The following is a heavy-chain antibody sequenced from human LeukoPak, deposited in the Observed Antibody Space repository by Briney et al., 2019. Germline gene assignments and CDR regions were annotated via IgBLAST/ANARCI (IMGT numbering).Heavy chain of an antibody. J-gene: IGHJ4*02. CDR2: ISSSSKWM. Sequence: GVLRLSCAASGFTFSSYGMHWVRQAPGKGLEWVASISSSSKWMYYTDSVKGRFTISRDNAKNSLYLQMNSLRAEDTAVYYCAREPFWSGYYSNLHFDYWGQGTLVTVSS. CDR1: GFTFSSYG. D-gene: IGHD3-3*01. CDR3: AREPFWSGYYSNLHFDY. V-gene: IGHV3-21*01.